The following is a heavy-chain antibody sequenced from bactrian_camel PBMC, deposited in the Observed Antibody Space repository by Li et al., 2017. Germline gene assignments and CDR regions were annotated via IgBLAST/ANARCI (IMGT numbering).Heavy chain of an antibody. Sequence: HVQLVESGGGLVQPGGSLRLSCEASGFTFSSYTMFWVRQAHGKALEWVSYIHKGSAITNYEDSSVKGRFTVSRDNAKNTLYLQLNGLQTEDTACITVQKNTFMVIGLNLVTGARGPRSPSP. J-gene: IGHJ6*01. CDR2: IHKGSAIT. CDR3: QKNTFMVIGLNLVT. V-gene: IGHV3S1*01. D-gene: IGHD1*01. CDR1: GFTFSSYT.